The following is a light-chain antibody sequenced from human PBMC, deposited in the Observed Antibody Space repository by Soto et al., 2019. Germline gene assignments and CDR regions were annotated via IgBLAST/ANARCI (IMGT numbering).Light chain of an antibody. V-gene: IGKV1-5*03. Sequence: DIQMTQSPSTLSASVGDRVIITCRASQSIRNWLAWYQQKPGKAPKLLIYKASSLESGVPSRFSGSASGTEFTLTISSLQPDDSATYYCQKHSSYPLTFGGGTKVEIK. J-gene: IGKJ4*01. CDR1: QSIRNW. CDR3: QKHSSYPLT. CDR2: KAS.